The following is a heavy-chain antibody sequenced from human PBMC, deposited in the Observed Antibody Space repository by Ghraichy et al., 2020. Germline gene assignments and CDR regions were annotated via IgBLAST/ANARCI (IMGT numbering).Heavy chain of an antibody. Sequence: SETLSLTCTVSGGSISSYYWSWIRQPPGKGLEWIGYTYYSGSTNYNPSLKSRVTISLDTSKNQFSLKLSSVTAADTAVYYCARLLTIFGVVFAFDIWGQGTMVTVSS. CDR2: TYYSGST. D-gene: IGHD3-3*01. J-gene: IGHJ3*02. CDR3: ARLLTIFGVVFAFDI. V-gene: IGHV4-59*01. CDR1: GGSISSYY.